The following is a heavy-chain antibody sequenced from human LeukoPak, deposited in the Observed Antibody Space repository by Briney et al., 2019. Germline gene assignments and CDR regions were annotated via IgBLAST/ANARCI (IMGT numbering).Heavy chain of an antibody. CDR1: GFTFSSYA. D-gene: IGHD1-14*01. CDR3: AKRRNHDYSAFDH. V-gene: IGHV3-23*01. Sequence: PGGSLRHSCPASGFTFSSYAMNWVRQAPGKGLEWVSVISGSDGSTYYADSVKGRFTISRDNSKNTLYLQMNSLRAEDTAVYYCAKRRNHDYSAFDHWGQGTLVTVSP. CDR2: ISGSDGST. J-gene: IGHJ4*02.